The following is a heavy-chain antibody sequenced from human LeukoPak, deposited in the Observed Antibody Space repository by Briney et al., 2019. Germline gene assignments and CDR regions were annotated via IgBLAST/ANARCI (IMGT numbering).Heavy chain of an antibody. J-gene: IGHJ6*02. D-gene: IGHD2-2*01. CDR2: ITSSGSTI. CDR3: ARRPAAKYYYYGMDV. V-gene: IGHV3-48*02. Sequence: SGGSLRLSCAGSGFTFSTYSMNWVRQAPGKGLEWVSYITSSGSTIYYADSVKGRFTISRDNAKNSLYLQMNSLRDDDTALYYCARRPAAKYYYYGMDVWGQGTTVTVSS. CDR1: GFTFSTYS.